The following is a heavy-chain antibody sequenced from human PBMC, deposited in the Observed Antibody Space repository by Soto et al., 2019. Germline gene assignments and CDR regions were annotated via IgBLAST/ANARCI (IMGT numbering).Heavy chain of an antibody. CDR2: IYYSGST. Sequence: QLQLQESGPGLVKPSETLSLTCTVSGGSISSSSYYWGWIRQPPGKGLEWIGSIYYSGSTYYNPSLKSRVTISVDTSKNQFSLKLSSVTAADTAVYYCARHRSHLDYYGSGSPDAFDIWGQGTMVTVSS. D-gene: IGHD3-10*01. CDR1: GGSISSSSYY. CDR3: ARHRSHLDYYGSGSPDAFDI. V-gene: IGHV4-39*01. J-gene: IGHJ3*02.